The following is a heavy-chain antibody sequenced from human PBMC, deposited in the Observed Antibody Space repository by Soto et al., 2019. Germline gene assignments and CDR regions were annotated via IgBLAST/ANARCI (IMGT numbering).Heavy chain of an antibody. V-gene: IGHV3-23*01. Sequence: EVQLLESGGGLVQPGGYLTLSCATSGFTFSSYAMVWVRQAAEKGLEWVASISNNGDTAYYADSVKGRFTISRGNSENTLYLQMNGLRADDTALYFCAKSRVFIGVIVTLLDSWGQGTQVTVSS. D-gene: IGHD3-16*02. CDR3: AKSRVFIGVIVTLLDS. CDR1: GFTFSSYA. J-gene: IGHJ4*02. CDR2: ISNNGDTA.